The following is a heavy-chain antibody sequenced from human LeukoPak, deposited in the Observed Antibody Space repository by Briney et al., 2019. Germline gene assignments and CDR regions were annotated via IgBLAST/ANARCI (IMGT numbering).Heavy chain of an antibody. CDR3: ARDIQRYSSSWYRFGDY. J-gene: IGHJ4*02. CDR1: GFTFSSYG. CDR2: TSYDGSNK. D-gene: IGHD6-13*01. Sequence: GGSLRLSCAASGFTFSSYGMLWVRQAPGKGLEWVAVTSYDGSNKYYADSVKGRFTISRDNSKNTLYLQMNSLRAEDTAVYYCARDIQRYSSSWYRFGDYWGQGTLVTVSS. V-gene: IGHV3-30*03.